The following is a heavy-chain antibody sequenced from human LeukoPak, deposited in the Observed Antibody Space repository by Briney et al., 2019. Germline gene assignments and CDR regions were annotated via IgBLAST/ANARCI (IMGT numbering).Heavy chain of an antibody. D-gene: IGHD2-2*01. Sequence: GGSLRLSCAASGFTFSSYAMSWVRQAPGKGLEWVSAISGSGGSTYYADSVKGRFTISRDNSKNTLYLQMNTLRAEDTAVYYCAKDEDARPMYFQHWGQGTLVTVSS. V-gene: IGHV3-23*01. CDR2: ISGSGGST. CDR1: GFTFSSYA. CDR3: AKDEDARPMYFQH. J-gene: IGHJ1*01.